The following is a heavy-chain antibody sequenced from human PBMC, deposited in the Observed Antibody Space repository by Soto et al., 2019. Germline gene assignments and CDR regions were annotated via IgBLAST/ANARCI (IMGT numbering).Heavy chain of an antibody. D-gene: IGHD2-15*01. CDR3: AKDRVVVYV. Sequence: GGSLRLSCATSGLTFSNYAMSWVRQAPGGGLEWVSSMSGSSSTTYYADSVRGRFTISRDRSKNTLYLQMSSLRAEDTAVYYCAKDRVVVYVWGQGTTVTVSS. CDR1: GLTFSNYA. CDR2: MSGSSSTT. V-gene: IGHV3-23*01. J-gene: IGHJ6*02.